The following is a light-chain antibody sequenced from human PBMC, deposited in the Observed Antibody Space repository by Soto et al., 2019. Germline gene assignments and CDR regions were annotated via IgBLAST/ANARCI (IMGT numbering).Light chain of an antibody. CDR1: SGHSSYA. Sequence: QAVLTQSPSASASLGASVKLTCTLSSGHSSYAIAWHQQQPVKGPRYLMKLNSDGSHSKGDGIPDRFSGSSSGAERYLTISSLQSEDEADYYCQTWGSGIRVVFGGGTKLTVL. CDR2: LNSDGSH. V-gene: IGLV4-69*01. CDR3: QTWGSGIRVV. J-gene: IGLJ2*01.